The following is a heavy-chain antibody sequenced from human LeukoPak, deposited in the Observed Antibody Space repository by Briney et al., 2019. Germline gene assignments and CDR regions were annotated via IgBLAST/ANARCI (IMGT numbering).Heavy chain of an antibody. CDR1: GFTFSSYS. V-gene: IGHV3-21*01. J-gene: IGHJ4*02. CDR2: ISSSSYI. D-gene: IGHD6-19*01. Sequence: GGSLRLSCAASGFTFSSYSMNWVRQAPGKGLEWVSSISSSSYIYYADSVKGRFTISRDNAKNSLYLQMNSLRAEDTAVYYCARDSGIAVAGTRWGQGTLVTVSS. CDR3: ARDSGIAVAGTR.